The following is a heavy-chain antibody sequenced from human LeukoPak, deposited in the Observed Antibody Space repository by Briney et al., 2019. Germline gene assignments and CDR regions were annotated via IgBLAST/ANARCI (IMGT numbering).Heavy chain of an antibody. D-gene: IGHD3-22*01. V-gene: IGHV3-23*01. J-gene: IGHJ4*02. CDR2: MIGSGGST. Sequence: GGSLRLSCAASGFTFSNAWMSWVRQAPGKGLEWVSAMIGSGGSTYYADSVKGRFTISRDNSKNTLYLQMNSLRAEDTAVYYCARNPEATMIVVVITEDTYFDYWGQGTLVTVSS. CDR1: GFTFSNAW. CDR3: ARNPEATMIVVVITEDTYFDY.